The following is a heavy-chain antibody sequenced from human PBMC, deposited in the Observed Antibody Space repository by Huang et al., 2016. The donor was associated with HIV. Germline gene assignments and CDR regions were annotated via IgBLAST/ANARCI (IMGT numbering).Heavy chain of an antibody. Sequence: EVQLVESGGGLVKPGGSLRLSCAASGFTFSNAWMSWVRQAPGKGLEWVGHIKSKTDGGTTDYAAPVKGRFTISRDDSKNTLYLQMNSLKTEDTAVYYCTTESESSGWTMDHDAFDIWGQGTMVTVSS. CDR1: GFTFSNAW. CDR3: TTESESSGWTMDHDAFDI. V-gene: IGHV3-15*01. CDR2: IKSKTDGGTT. J-gene: IGHJ3*02. D-gene: IGHD6-19*01.